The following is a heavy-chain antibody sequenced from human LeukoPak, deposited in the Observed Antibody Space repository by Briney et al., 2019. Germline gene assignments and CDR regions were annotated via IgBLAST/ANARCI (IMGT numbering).Heavy chain of an antibody. CDR1: DGSISAYY. Sequence: SETLSLTCSVSDGSISAYYWSWIRQSPGKGLEWIGYIYYGGTTNYNPSLKSRVTISVDTSKNQFSLRLSSVTAADTALYYCARGGGDFWNGYFGFCDSWGQGTLVTVSS. V-gene: IGHV4-59*01. J-gene: IGHJ4*02. CDR2: IYYGGTT. D-gene: IGHD3-3*01. CDR3: ARGGGDFWNGYFGFCDS.